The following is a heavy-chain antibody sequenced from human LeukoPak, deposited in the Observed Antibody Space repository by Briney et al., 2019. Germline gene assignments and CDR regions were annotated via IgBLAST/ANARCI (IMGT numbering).Heavy chain of an antibody. J-gene: IGHJ4*02. D-gene: IGHD6-19*01. V-gene: IGHV3-23*01. CDR2: IRGSGDGT. CDR3: AARPTSAAVAPSDF. CDR1: GRTPSSCG. Sequence: GGSLRLSCAASGRTPSSCGMSWVRQAPGKGLEWVSAIRGSGDGTYYADSVKGRFTISRDNSKSMLYLEMNSLRAEDTATYYCAARPTSAAVAPSDFWGQGTLVTVSS.